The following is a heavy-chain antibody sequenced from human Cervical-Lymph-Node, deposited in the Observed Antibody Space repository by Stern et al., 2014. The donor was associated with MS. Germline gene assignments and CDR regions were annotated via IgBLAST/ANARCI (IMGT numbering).Heavy chain of an antibody. V-gene: IGHV3-23*04. Sequence: EVQLVESGGGLVQPGGSLRLSCAASGFTFRTNAMSWVRQAPGKGLEGVSTISGSGGSTYCPDSVKGRFTISRDNSKNTLYLQMNSLRADDTAVYYCAKGGAAGYFDYWGQGALVTVSS. CDR2: ISGSGGST. CDR3: AKGGAAGYFDY. CDR1: GFTFRTNA. D-gene: IGHD1-26*01. J-gene: IGHJ4*02.